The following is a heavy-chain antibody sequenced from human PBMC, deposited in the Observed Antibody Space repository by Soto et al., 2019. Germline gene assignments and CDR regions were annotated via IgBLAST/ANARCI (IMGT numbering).Heavy chain of an antibody. J-gene: IGHJ1*01. CDR3: ILGDSSGWDAQRY. CDR2: IISKANSYAT. V-gene: IGHV3-73*01. CDR1: RVTFSGSA. D-gene: IGHD6-19*01. Sequence: GSLVVSCAAARVTFSGSAMHWRRQASGKGLDWVGRIISKANSYATAYAASVKGRFTITRDDSENTAYLQMNSLKTEDTAVYYCILGDSSGWDAQRYWGEGTLVPVSS.